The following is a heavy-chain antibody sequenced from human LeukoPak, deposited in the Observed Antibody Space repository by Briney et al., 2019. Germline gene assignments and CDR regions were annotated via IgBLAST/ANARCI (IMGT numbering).Heavy chain of an antibody. CDR2: IHHSGDT. V-gene: IGHV4-30-2*01. D-gene: IGHD6-13*01. J-gene: IGHJ4*02. Sequence: PSETLSLTCTVFGGSISSGDYYWSWIRQPPGKGLEWIGYIHHSGDTYQNPSLKSRVTVSSDRSKNQFYLKLSSVTAADTAVYYCARLIAADPQLDSWGQGTLVTVSS. CDR3: ARLIAADPQLDS. CDR1: GGSISSGDYY.